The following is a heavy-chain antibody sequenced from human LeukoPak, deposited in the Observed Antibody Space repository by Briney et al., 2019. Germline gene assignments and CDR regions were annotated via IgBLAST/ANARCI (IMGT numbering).Heavy chain of an antibody. CDR3: AGAANPYYYDSSGYREGFDY. J-gene: IGHJ4*02. CDR1: GFTFSSYE. CDR2: ISSSGSTI. Sequence: GGSLRLSCAASGFTFSSYEMNWVRQAPGKGLEWVSYISSSGSTICYADSVKGRFTISRDNAKNSLYLQMNSLRAEDTALYYCAGAANPYYYDSSGYREGFDYWGQGTLVTVSS. V-gene: IGHV3-48*03. D-gene: IGHD3-22*01.